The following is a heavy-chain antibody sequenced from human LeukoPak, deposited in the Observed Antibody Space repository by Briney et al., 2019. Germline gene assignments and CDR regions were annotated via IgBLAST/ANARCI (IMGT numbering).Heavy chain of an antibody. V-gene: IGHV3-66*01. D-gene: IGHD5-18*01. J-gene: IGHJ4*02. CDR3: ARDKSEYSYGRSFDY. CDR2: IYSGGST. CDR1: GFTVSSNY. Sequence: GGSLRLSCAASGFTVSSNYMSWVRQAPRKGLEWVSVIYSGGSTYYADSVKGRFTISRDNSKNTLYLQMNSLRAEDTAVYYCARDKSEYSYGRSFDYWGQGTLVTVSS.